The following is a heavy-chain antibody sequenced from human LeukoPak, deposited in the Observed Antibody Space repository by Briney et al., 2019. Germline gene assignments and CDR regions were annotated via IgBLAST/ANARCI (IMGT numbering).Heavy chain of an antibody. CDR3: ARGIAASGAYNWFDP. Sequence: PGGSLRLSCAASGFTFSNYWVHWVRQAPGKGLVWVSRINRDGSTTKYADSVKGRFTISRDSAKNSLYLQMNSLRAEDTAVYYCARGIAASGAYNWFDPWGQGTLVTVSS. D-gene: IGHD6-13*01. CDR1: GFTFSNYW. V-gene: IGHV3-74*03. J-gene: IGHJ5*02. CDR2: INRDGSTT.